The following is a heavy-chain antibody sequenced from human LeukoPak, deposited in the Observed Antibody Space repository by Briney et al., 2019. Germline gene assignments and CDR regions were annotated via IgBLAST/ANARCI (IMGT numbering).Heavy chain of an antibody. CDR2: MNSDGTTI. J-gene: IGHJ4*02. CDR3: ATAGYYRFDY. D-gene: IGHD3-16*01. CDR1: GFTFSSTW. Sequence: GGSLRLSCIGSGFTFSSTWMHWVRRAPGKGLVWLSRMNSDGTTINYADSVKGRFTISRDNAKNTLYLQMNSLGADDTAVYYCATAGYYRFDYWGQGTLVTVSS. V-gene: IGHV3-74*01.